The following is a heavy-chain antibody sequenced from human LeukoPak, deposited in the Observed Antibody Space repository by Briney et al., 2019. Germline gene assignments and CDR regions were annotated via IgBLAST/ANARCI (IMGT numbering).Heavy chain of an antibody. CDR2: IIPIFGTA. CDR3: ARDLYYFDY. D-gene: IGHD2/OR15-2a*01. V-gene: IGHV1-69*05. J-gene: IGHJ4*02. CDR1: GGTFSSYA. Sequence: GSSVKVSCKASGGTFSSYAIRWVRQAPGQGLEWMGGIIPIFGTANYAQKFQGRVTLTTDESASTAYVELSSLRSEDTAVYYCARDLYYFDYWGQGTLVTVSS.